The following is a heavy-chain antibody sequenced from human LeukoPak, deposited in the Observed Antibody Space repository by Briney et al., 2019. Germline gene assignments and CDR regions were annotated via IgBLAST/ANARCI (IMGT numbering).Heavy chain of an antibody. CDR3: TKDLRPDGLYDFDS. CDR1: GFTFSTYA. D-gene: IGHD5/OR15-5a*01. J-gene: IGHJ4*02. Sequence: PGGSLRLSCAASGFTFSTYAMNWVREAPGRGLEWVSVIAGNSVTIRYADSVKGRFIISRDNSKNTVFLQMNGLTVEDKALYYCTKDLRPDGLYDFDSWGQGTLVTVSS. V-gene: IGHV3-23*01. CDR2: IAGNSVTI.